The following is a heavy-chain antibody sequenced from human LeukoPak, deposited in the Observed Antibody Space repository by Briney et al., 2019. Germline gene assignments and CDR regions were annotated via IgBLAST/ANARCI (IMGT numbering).Heavy chain of an antibody. V-gene: IGHV3-30*18. CDR2: ISYDGSNK. J-gene: IGHJ4*02. D-gene: IGHD6-19*01. Sequence: PGGSLRLSCAASGFTFSSYGMHWVRQAPGEGLEWVAVISYDGSNKYYADSVKGRFTISRDNSKNTLYLQMNSLRAEDTAVYYCAKDSQQWLVRYYFDYWGQGTLVTVSS. CDR1: GFTFSSYG. CDR3: AKDSQQWLVRYYFDY.